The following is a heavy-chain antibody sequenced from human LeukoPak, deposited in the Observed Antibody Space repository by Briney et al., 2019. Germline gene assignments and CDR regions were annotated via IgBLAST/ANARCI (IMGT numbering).Heavy chain of an antibody. V-gene: IGHV4-31*03. CDR2: IYYSGGT. Sequence: SQTLSLTCTVSGGSISSGGYYWSWIRQHPGTGLEWIGYIYYSGGTYYNPSLKSRVTISVDTSKNQFSLKLSSVTAADTAVYYCARHDSSGSHFDYWGQGTLVTVSS. J-gene: IGHJ4*02. D-gene: IGHD3-22*01. CDR1: GGSISSGGYY. CDR3: ARHDSSGSHFDY.